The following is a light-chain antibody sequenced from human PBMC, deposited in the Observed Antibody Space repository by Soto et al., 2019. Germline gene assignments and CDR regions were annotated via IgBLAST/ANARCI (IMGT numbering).Light chain of an antibody. Sequence: EIVLTQSPGTLSLSPGERATLSCRASQTVTSTYLAWYQLKPVQAPRLLFSDASTRAAGIPDRFSGSGSGTDFTLTISRLEPEDFAVYYCQRDGGSPPYTFGQGTKVESK. J-gene: IGKJ2*01. V-gene: IGKV3-20*01. CDR1: QTVTSTY. CDR2: DAS. CDR3: QRDGGSPPYT.